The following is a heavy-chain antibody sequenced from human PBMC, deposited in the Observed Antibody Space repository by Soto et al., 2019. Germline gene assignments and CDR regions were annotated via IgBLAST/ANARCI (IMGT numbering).Heavy chain of an antibody. D-gene: IGHD3-3*01. V-gene: IGHV4-39*01. CDR1: GGSISSSSYY. Sequence: SETLSLTCTVSGGSISSSSYYWGWIRQPPGKGLEWIGSIYYSGSTYYNPSLKSRATISVDTSKNQFSLKLSSVTAADTAVYYCAREWLLRRSYYYGMDVWGQGTTVTVS. CDR2: IYYSGST. CDR3: AREWLLRRSYYYGMDV. J-gene: IGHJ6*02.